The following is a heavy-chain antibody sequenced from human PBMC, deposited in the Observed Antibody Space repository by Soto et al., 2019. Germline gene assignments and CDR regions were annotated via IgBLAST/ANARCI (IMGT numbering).Heavy chain of an antibody. Sequence: QVQLLQSGGEVKEPGASVEVSCKTSGYTFTNYGITWVRQAPGQGLEWMGWISGYNGKTNYAQNFQDRLTMTIDTHTSTAYMELRILRSDDTAVYFCARSILGASPGDYWGQGTLATVSS. D-gene: IGHD2-21*01. CDR1: GYTFTNYG. CDR2: ISGYNGKT. J-gene: IGHJ4*02. V-gene: IGHV1-18*04. CDR3: ARSILGASPGDY.